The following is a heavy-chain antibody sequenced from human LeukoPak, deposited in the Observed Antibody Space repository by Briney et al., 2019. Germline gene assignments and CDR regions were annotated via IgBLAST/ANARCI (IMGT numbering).Heavy chain of an antibody. D-gene: IGHD1-14*01. CDR3: ARDETNYYYYYMDV. V-gene: IGHV3-74*01. CDR1: GFTFSNYW. Sequence: GGSLRLSCAASGFTFSNYWMHWVRQVPGKGLVWVSRINDDGSATFYADSVKGRFTISRDNAKNTLFLQINSLRAEDTAVYYCARDETNYYYYYMDVWGKGTTVTISS. CDR2: INDDGSAT. J-gene: IGHJ6*03.